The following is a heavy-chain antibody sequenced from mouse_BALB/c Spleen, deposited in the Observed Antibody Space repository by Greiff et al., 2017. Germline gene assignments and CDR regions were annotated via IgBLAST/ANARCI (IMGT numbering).Heavy chain of an antibody. CDR2: INPGSGGT. D-gene: IGHD3-1*01. J-gene: IGHJ2*01. CDR3: ARSETARSFDY. CDR1: GYAFTNYL. V-gene: IGHV1-54*01. Sequence: SGAELVRPGTSVKVSCKASGYAFTNYLIEWVKQRPGQGLEWIGVINPGSGGTNYNEKFKGKATLTADKSSSTAYMQLSSLTSDDSAVYFCARSETARSFDYWGQGTTLTVSS.